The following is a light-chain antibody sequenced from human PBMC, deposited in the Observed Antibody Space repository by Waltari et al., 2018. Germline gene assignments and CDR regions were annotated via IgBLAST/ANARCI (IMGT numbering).Light chain of an antibody. CDR3: GTWDNSLFGVV. V-gene: IGLV1-51*02. CDR1: NLNIATTY. CDR2: EDY. J-gene: IGLJ2*01. Sequence: QSVLTQSPSVSAAPGQKVTITCSGGNLNIATTYVSWYQQLPGTAPKLLIYEDYKRPSGVPDRFSGSKSGTSATLDITGLQTGDEADYHCGTWDNSLFGVVFGGGTKLTVL.